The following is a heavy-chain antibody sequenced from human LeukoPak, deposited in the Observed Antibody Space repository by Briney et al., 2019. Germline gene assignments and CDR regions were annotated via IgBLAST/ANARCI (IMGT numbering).Heavy chain of an antibody. CDR2: ISDDGKKA. V-gene: IGHV3-74*01. D-gene: IGHD1-20*01. J-gene: IGHJ4*02. CDR1: GFTFTSHW. Sequence: GGSLRLSCAESGFTFTSHWMHWVRQAPGKGLVWVSHISDDGKKANYADSVKGRFTISRDAAKDTLHLQMDSLRVEDTAVYYCAASFRVTGTTYYYWGQGTMVTVSS. CDR3: AASFRVTGTTYYY.